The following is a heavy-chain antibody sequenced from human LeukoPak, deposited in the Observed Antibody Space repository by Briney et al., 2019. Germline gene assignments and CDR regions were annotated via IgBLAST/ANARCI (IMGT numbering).Heavy chain of an antibody. J-gene: IGHJ4*02. V-gene: IGHV3-30*03. CDR1: GFTFSSHG. CDR3: ARQHTAATAFDY. CDR2: ISYDGSNK. D-gene: IGHD6-13*01. Sequence: GRSLRLSCAAPGFTFSSHGMHWVRQAPGKGLEWVTFISYDGSNKYYADSVKGRFTISRDNSKNTLFLQMNSLRAEDTAVYYCARQHTAATAFDYWGQGTLVTVSS.